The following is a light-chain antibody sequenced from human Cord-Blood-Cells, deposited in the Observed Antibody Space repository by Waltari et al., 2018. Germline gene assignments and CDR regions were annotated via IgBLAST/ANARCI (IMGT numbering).Light chain of an antibody. J-gene: IGLJ2*01. Sequence: SYELTQPPSVSVSPGQTASITCPGDKLGDKYACWYQQKPGRSPVLVFYQDSKRPSGIPERFSGTNYGNTATLTISGTQAMDEADYYCQAWDSSTVVFGGGTKLTVL. V-gene: IGLV3-1*01. CDR3: QAWDSSTVV. CDR1: KLGDKY. CDR2: QDS.